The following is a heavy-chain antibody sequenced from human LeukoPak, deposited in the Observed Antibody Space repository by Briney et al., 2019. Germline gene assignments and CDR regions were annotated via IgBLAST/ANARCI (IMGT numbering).Heavy chain of an antibody. CDR2: ISYDGRNN. V-gene: IGHV3-30*04. CDR3: ARDWARRVYNNYGMDV. D-gene: IGHD5-24*01. Sequence: GRSLRLSCAASGFTFSTYALHWVRHAPGKGLEWVAVISYDGRNNYYADSLKGRFTISRDNSKNTLYLQMNSVRSEDTAVYYCARDWARRVYNNYGMDVWGPGTTVTVSS. CDR1: GFTFSTYA. J-gene: IGHJ6*02.